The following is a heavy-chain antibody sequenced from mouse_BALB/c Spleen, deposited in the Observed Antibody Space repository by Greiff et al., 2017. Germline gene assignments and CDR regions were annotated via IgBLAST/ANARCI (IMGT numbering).Heavy chain of an antibody. Sequence: EVKLMESGPELVKPGASVKISCKASGYTFTDYNMHWVKQSHGKSLEWIGYIYPYNGGTGYNQKFKSKATLTVDNSSSTAYMELRSLTSEDSAVYYCAIGLRPLYWYFDVWGAGTTVTVSS. CDR2: IYPYNGGT. V-gene: IGHV1S29*02. J-gene: IGHJ1*01. D-gene: IGHD2-4*01. CDR1: GYTFTDYN. CDR3: AIGLRPLYWYFDV.